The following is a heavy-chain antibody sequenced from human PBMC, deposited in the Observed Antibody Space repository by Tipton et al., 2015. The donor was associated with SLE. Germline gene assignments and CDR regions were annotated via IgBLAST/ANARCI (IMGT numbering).Heavy chain of an antibody. J-gene: IGHJ3*02. CDR1: GGTFSSYA. Sequence: QVQLVQSGAEVKKPGSSVKVSCKASGGTFSSYAISWVRQAPGQGLEWMGGIIPIFGTANYAQKFQGRVTITTDESTSTAYMELSSLRSEDTAAYYCARSGAPLIATDAFDIWGQGTMVTVSS. CDR2: IIPIFGTA. V-gene: IGHV1-69*01. D-gene: IGHD2-21*01. CDR3: ARSGAPLIATDAFDI.